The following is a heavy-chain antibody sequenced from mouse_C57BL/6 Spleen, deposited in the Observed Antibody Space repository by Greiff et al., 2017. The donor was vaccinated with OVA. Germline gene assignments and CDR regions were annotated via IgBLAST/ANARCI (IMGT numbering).Heavy chain of an antibody. V-gene: IGHV1-66*01. J-gene: IGHJ3*01. CDR2: IYPGSGNT. Sequence: QVQLQQSGPELVKPGASVKISCKASGYSFTSYYIHWVKQRPGQGLEWIGWIYPGSGNTKYNEKFKGKATLTADTSSSTAYMQLSSLTSEDSAVYYCAREGGYYGSSHPFAYWGQGTLVTVSA. CDR3: AREGGYYGSSHPFAY. D-gene: IGHD1-1*01. CDR1: GYSFTSYY.